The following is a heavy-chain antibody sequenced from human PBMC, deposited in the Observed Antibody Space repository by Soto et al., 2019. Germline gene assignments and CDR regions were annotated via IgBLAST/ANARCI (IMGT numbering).Heavy chain of an antibody. CDR1: GGSISSYY. CDR3: ARRDYTNRGGYYYYYGMDV. V-gene: IGHV4-59*01. Sequence: SETLSLTCTVSGGSISSYYWSWIRQPPGKGLEWIGYIYYSGSTNYNPSLKSRVTISVDTSKSQFSLKLSSVTAADTAVYYWARRDYTNRGGYYYYYGMDVWGQGTTVTAP. CDR2: IYYSGST. J-gene: IGHJ6*02. D-gene: IGHD4-4*01.